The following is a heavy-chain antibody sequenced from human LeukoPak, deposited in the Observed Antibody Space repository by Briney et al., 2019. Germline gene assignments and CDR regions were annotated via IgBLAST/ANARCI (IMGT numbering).Heavy chain of an antibody. CDR1: GFTFSNYW. V-gene: IGHV3-7*03. J-gene: IGHJ6*03. D-gene: IGHD5-24*01. Sequence: PGGSLRLSCAASGFTFSNYWMSWVRQAPGKGLEWVATIKQDGSEKYYVDSVKGRFTISRDNAKNSLYLQMNSLKTEDTAVYYCARELRGYNRLRTYYYYMDVWGKGTTVTVSS. CDR3: ARELRGYNRLRTYYYYMDV. CDR2: IKQDGSEK.